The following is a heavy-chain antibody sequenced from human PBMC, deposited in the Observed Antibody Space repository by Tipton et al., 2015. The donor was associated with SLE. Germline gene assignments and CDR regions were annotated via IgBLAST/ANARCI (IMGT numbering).Heavy chain of an antibody. CDR3: ARRWYSSSPFDP. J-gene: IGHJ5*02. CDR1: GGSISSSSS. CDR2: IYYSGST. Sequence: TLSLTCTVSGGSISSSSSWGWISQAPGAGLEWIGSIYYSGSTDYKPSLKSRVTISVDTSKNQFSLKLNSVTAADTAVYYCARRWYSSSPFDPWGQGTLVTVSS. V-gene: IGHV4-39*01. D-gene: IGHD6-13*01.